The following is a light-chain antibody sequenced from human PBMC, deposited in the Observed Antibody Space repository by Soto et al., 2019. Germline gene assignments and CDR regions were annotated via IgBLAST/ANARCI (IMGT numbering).Light chain of an antibody. CDR1: SSDVGNYDS. J-gene: IGLJ3*02. V-gene: IGLV2-8*01. CDR3: SSYAGSSTQ. Sequence: QSALTQPPSASGSPGQSVTISCTGTSSDVGNYDSVSWYQHHPGKAPQAVIYEVNKRPSGVPDRFSGSKSGNTASLTVSGLQAEDEADYYCSSYAGSSTQFGGGTKLTVL. CDR2: EVN.